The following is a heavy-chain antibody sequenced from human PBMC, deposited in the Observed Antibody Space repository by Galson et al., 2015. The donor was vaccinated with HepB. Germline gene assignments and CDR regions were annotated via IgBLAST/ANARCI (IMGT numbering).Heavy chain of an antibody. J-gene: IGHJ3*01. CDR1: GFTFSSYG. D-gene: IGHD3-10*01. V-gene: IGHV3-30*18. Sequence: SLRLSCAASGFTFSSYGMHWVRQAPGKGLEWVSAISHDGSRRYYADSVKGRFTISRDNSKNTLYVQMNNLRAEDTAVYYCAKGMCQSGGGAFDVWGQGTMVTVSS. CDR3: AKGMCQSGGGAFDV. CDR2: ISHDGSRR.